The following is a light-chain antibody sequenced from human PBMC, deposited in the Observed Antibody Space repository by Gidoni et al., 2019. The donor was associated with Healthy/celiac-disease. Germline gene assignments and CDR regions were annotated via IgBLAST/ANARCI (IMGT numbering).Light chain of an antibody. CDR1: QSISTW. J-gene: IGKJ2*01. Sequence: DIQMTHSPSTLSASVGDRVTITCRASQSISTWLAWYHQKPGKAPNLLIYKAATLESGVPSRFSGSGSGTEFTLTISSLQPDDFATYYCQQYDSYPYTFGQGTNLEIK. CDR3: QQYDSYPYT. CDR2: KAA. V-gene: IGKV1-5*03.